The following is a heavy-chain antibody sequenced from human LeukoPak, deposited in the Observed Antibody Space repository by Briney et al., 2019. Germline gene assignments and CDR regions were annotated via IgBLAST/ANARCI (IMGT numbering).Heavy chain of an antibody. Sequence: PGGSLRLSCATSGFNVDRYTINWVRQARGKGLEWVSLAGWAGGTTFYSDAVRGRFTISRDSGRKSVYLQMNSLTTDDTAFYFCAKELDTMFFDYWGQGALVTVSS. D-gene: IGHD3-10*02. V-gene: IGHV3-43*01. J-gene: IGHJ4*02. CDR1: GFNVDRYT. CDR3: AKELDTMFFDY. CDR2: AGWAGGTT.